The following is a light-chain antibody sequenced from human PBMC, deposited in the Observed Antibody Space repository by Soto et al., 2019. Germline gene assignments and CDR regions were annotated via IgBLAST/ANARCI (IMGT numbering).Light chain of an antibody. CDR2: SDN. CDR1: SPNIGSNP. V-gene: IGLV1-44*01. Sequence: QAVVTQPPSASGTPGQRVTISCSGSSPNIGSNPVSWYQQLPGTAPKLLIYSDNHRPSGVPDRFSGSKSGTSASLAISGLQSEDEADYYCAAWDASLKGVFGGGTQLNVL. J-gene: IGLJ2*01. CDR3: AAWDASLKGV.